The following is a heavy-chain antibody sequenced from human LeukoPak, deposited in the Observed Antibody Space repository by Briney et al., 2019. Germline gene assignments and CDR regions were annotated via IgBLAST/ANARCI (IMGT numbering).Heavy chain of an antibody. CDR3: ARDARPLDSSGYYRVWFDP. D-gene: IGHD3-22*01. CDR1: GGTFSSYA. CDR2: IIPTLGIA. Sequence: GASVKVSCKASGGTFSSYAISWVRQAPGQGLEWMGRIIPTLGIANYAQKFQGRVTITADKSTSTAYMELSSLRSEDTAVYYCARDARPLDSSGYYRVWFDPWGQGTLVTVSS. V-gene: IGHV1-69*04. J-gene: IGHJ5*02.